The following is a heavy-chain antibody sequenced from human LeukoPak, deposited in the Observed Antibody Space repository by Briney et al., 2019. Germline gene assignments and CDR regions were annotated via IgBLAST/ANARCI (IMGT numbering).Heavy chain of an antibody. CDR2: ISAGGNT. CDR1: GFTFSTYA. CDR3: AKDWIYCGGDCLGC. D-gene: IGHD2-21*01. J-gene: IGHJ4*02. V-gene: IGHV3-23*01. Sequence: GGSLRLSCAASGFTFSTYAMSWFRQAPGKGLEWVSTISAGGNTYYADSVKGRFTFSRDNSKNTLYLQMNSLRAEDTAVYYCAKDWIYCGGDCLGCWGQGTLVTVSS.